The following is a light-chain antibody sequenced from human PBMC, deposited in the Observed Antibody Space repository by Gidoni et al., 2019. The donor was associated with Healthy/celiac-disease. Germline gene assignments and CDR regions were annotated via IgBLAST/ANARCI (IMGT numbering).Light chain of an antibody. V-gene: IGKV3-11*01. J-gene: IGKJ4*01. CDR2: DAS. CDR3: QQRSNWPPLT. CDR1: QSVSSY. Sequence: EIVLTQSQATLSLSPGERATLSCRASQSVSSYLAWYQQKPGQAPRLLIYDASNRATGIPARFSGSGSGTDFTLSISSLGPEDFAVYSCQQRSNWPPLTFXGXTKVDIK.